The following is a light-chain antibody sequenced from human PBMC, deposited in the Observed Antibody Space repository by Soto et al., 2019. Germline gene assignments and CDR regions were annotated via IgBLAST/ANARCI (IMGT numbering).Light chain of an antibody. CDR2: EVS. CDR1: SSDVGSYNR. Sequence: QSVLTQRPSVSGSPGQSVTISCTGTSSDVGSYNRVSWYQQPPDTAPKVMIYEVSNRPSGVPDRFSGSKSGNTASLTISGLPAEDEADYYCSLYTSSSTYVFGTGTKVTVL. CDR3: SLYTSSSTYV. J-gene: IGLJ1*01. V-gene: IGLV2-18*01.